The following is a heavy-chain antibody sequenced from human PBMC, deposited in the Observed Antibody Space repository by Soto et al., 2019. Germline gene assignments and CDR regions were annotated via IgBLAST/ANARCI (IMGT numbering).Heavy chain of an antibody. CDR3: ARDHKGGYYYYGMDV. CDR1: GFTFSRFS. V-gene: IGHV3-48*03. J-gene: IGHJ6*02. CDR2: ISSSGSTI. Sequence: GGSLRLSCAASGFTFSRFSMNWVRQAPGKGLEWVSYISSSGSTIYYADSVKGRFTISRDNAKNSLYLQMNSLRAEDTAVYYCARDHKGGYYYYGMDVWGQGTTVTVSS.